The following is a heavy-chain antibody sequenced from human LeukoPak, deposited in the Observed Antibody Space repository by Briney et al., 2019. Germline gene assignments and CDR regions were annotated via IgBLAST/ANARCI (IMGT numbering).Heavy chain of an antibody. CDR2: ISAYNGNT. V-gene: IGHV1-18*01. CDR3: ARAKYFSDAAYFDY. D-gene: IGHD3-9*01. Sequence: ASVKVSRKASGYTFTSYGISWVRQAPGQGLEWMGWISAYNGNTNYAQKLQGRVAMTRDTSTSTVYMELSSLRSEDTAVYYCARAKYFSDAAYFDYWGQGTLVTVSS. J-gene: IGHJ4*02. CDR1: GYTFTSYG.